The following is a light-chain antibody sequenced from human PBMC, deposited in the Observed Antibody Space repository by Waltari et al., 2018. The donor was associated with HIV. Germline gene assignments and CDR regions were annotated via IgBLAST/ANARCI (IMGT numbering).Light chain of an antibody. Sequence: QSALTQPRPVSGSPGQSVTISCTGTSSDVGGYNFVPWYQQYPGKAPKLMIYDVTKRPSGVPDRSAGSKSGDTASLTISGLQAEDEADYDCCSSVGNHVDVLFGGGTKLTV. CDR2: DVT. V-gene: IGLV2-11*01. J-gene: IGLJ2*01. CDR1: SSDVGGYNF. CDR3: CSSVGNHVDVL.